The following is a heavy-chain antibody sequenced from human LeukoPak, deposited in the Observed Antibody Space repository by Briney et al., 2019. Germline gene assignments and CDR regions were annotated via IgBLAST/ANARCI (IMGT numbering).Heavy chain of an antibody. J-gene: IGHJ4*02. D-gene: IGHD3-3*01. Sequence: TSETLSLTCTVSGYFISSGYYWGWIRQPPGKGLEWIGYIYYSGSTNYDPSLKSRVTISVDTSKNQFSLKLSSVTAADTAVYYCARSDGFWSGYYNYDYWGQGTLVTVSS. CDR1: GYFISSGYY. CDR3: ARSDGFWSGYYNYDY. CDR2: IYYSGST. V-gene: IGHV4-61*01.